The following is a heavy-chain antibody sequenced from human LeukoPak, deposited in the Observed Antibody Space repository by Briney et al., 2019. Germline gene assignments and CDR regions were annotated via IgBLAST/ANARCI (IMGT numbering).Heavy chain of an antibody. Sequence: GGSLRLSCAASGFTFSSYAMSWVRQAPGKGLEWVSAISGSGGSTYYADFVKGRFTISRDNSKNTLYLQMNSLRAEDTAVYYCAKMPPGSSGWTLGAEYFQYWGQGTLVTVSS. D-gene: IGHD6-19*01. V-gene: IGHV3-23*01. CDR2: ISGSGGST. J-gene: IGHJ1*01. CDR1: GFTFSSYA. CDR3: AKMPPGSSGWTLGAEYFQY.